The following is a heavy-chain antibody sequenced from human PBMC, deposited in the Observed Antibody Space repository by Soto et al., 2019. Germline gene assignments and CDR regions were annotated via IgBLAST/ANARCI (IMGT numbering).Heavy chain of an antibody. CDR1: GFTFTSSA. V-gene: IGHV1-58*01. D-gene: IGHD2-15*01. J-gene: IGHJ3*02. Sequence: SVKVSCKASGFTFTSSAVQWVRQARGQRLEWIGWIVVGSGNTNYAQKFQERVTITRDMSTSTAYMQLSSLRSEDTAVYYCAGYGNDWNRYSIWGQGTMVTVSS. CDR3: AGYGNDWNRYSI. CDR2: IVVGSGNT.